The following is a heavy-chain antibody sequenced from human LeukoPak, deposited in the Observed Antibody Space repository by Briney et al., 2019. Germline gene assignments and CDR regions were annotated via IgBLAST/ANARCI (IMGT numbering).Heavy chain of an antibody. CDR3: ATSPLAYCGGDCYNLAAFDI. CDR2: IYYSGST. D-gene: IGHD2-21*01. V-gene: IGHV4-59*01. CDR1: GGSISSYY. Sequence: SETLALTCTVSGGSISSYYWIWIRQPPGKGLEWIGYIYYSGSTNYNPSLKSRVTISVDTSKNQFSLKLSSVTAADTAVYYCATSPLAYCGGDCYNLAAFDIWGQGTMVTVSS. J-gene: IGHJ3*02.